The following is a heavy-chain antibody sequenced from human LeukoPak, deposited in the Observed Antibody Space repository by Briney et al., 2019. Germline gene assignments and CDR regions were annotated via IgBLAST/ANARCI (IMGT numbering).Heavy chain of an antibody. CDR3: ARGGYCSGGSCYRIDY. V-gene: IGHV1-69*06. D-gene: IGHD2-15*01. CDR2: IIPIFGTA. Sequence: SVKVSCKASGGTFSSYAISWVRQAPGQGLEWMGRIIPIFGTANYAQKFQGRVTITADKSTSTAYMELSSLRSEDTAVYYCARGGYCSGGSCYRIDYWGQGTLVTVSS. CDR1: GGTFSSYA. J-gene: IGHJ4*02.